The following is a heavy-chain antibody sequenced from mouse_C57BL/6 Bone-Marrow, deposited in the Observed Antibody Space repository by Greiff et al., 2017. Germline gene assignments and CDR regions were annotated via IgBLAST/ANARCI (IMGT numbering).Heavy chain of an antibody. CDR3: ARAIYYYGSSPFAY. CDR2: IHPNSGST. Sequence: VQLQQPGAELVKPGASVKLSCKASGYTFTSYWMHWVKQRPGQGLEWIGMIHPNSGSTNYNEKFKSKATLTVEKSSSTAYMQLSSLKSEDSAVYYCARAIYYYGSSPFAYWGQGTLVTVSA. D-gene: IGHD1-1*01. CDR1: GYTFTSYW. J-gene: IGHJ3*01. V-gene: IGHV1-64*01.